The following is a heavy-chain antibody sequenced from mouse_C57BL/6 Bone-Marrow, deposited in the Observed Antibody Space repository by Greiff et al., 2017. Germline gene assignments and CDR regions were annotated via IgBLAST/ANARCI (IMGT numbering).Heavy chain of an antibody. Sequence: QVQLKESGPGLVQPSQRLSITCTVSGFSLTSYGVHWVRQSPGKGLEWLGVICSGGSTDYNAAFISRLSFSKDNSESQVFFKMNSLQADDTAIYYCARRCSGGSSYEGWFAYWGQGTLVTVSA. CDR1: GFSLTSYG. V-gene: IGHV2-2*01. D-gene: IGHD1-1*01. J-gene: IGHJ3*01. CDR3: ARRCSGGSSYEGWFAY. CDR2: ICSGGST.